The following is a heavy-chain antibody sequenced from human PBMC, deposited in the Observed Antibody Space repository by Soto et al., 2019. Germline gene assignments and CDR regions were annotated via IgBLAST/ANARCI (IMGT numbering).Heavy chain of an antibody. CDR1: GFNFTRYS. V-gene: IGHV3-21*01. J-gene: IGHJ4*02. Sequence: EVQLVESGGGLVKPGGSLRLSCAAAGFNFTRYSMNWFRQAPGKWLEWVSSISSTTNYIYYADSMKGRFSVSRDNDKNAVDLDMNSLSAEDTAVYYCARESEDRTSNFDYWGQGTLVTVSS. CDR2: ISSTTNYI. CDR3: ARESEDRTSNFDY.